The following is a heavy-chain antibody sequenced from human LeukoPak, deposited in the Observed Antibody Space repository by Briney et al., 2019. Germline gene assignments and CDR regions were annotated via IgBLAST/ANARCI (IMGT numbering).Heavy chain of an antibody. J-gene: IGHJ4*02. CDR2: VKQDGSET. CDR3: ARDLRFREDF. Sequence: GGSLRLSCAASGFIFSNYWMTWVRQAPGKGLEWVANVKQDGSETYYMDSLRGRFTISRDNAKNSLYLQMNSLRAEDAAVYYCARDLRFREDFWGQGTLVTVSS. D-gene: IGHD3-10*01. V-gene: IGHV3-7*01. CDR1: GFIFSNYW.